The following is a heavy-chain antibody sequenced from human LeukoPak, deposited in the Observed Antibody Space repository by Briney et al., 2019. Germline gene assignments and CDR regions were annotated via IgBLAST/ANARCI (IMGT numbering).Heavy chain of an antibody. CDR3: AKFAGSPPDAFDI. J-gene: IGHJ4*02. CDR2: ISWNSGSI. V-gene: IGHV3-9*01. Sequence: GRSLRLSCAASGFTFDDYAMHWVRQAPEKGLEWVSGISWNSGSIGYADSVKGRFTISRDNAKNSLYLQMNSLRAEDTALYYCAKFAGSPPDAFDIWGQGTLVTVSS. CDR1: GFTFDDYA. D-gene: IGHD3-10*01.